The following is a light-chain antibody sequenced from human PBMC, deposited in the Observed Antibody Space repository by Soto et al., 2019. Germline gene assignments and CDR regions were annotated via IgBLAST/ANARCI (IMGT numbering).Light chain of an antibody. V-gene: IGLV4-60*03. Sequence: QSVLTQSSSASASLGSSDKLTCTLSSGHSSYIIAWHQQQPGKAPRYLMKLEGSGSYNKGSGVPDRFSGSSSGADRYLTISNLQSEDEADYYCETWDSNTKVFGEGTKLTVL. CDR2: LEGSGSY. J-gene: IGLJ3*02. CDR3: ETWDSNTKV. CDR1: SGHSSYI.